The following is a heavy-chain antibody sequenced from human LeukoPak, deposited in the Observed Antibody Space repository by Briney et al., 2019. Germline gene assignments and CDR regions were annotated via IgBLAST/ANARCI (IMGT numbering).Heavy chain of an antibody. Sequence: GSLRLSCAASGFTFNDYWMTWVRQVPGKGLEWVANIKQDGSENYYVDSVKGRFTISRDNAKNSLYLQMDSLRVEDTAVYYCARVGAWELQRVFDYWGQGTLVTVSS. CDR3: ARVGAWELQRVFDY. CDR2: IKQDGSEN. V-gene: IGHV3-7*01. CDR1: GFTFNDYW. D-gene: IGHD1-26*01. J-gene: IGHJ4*02.